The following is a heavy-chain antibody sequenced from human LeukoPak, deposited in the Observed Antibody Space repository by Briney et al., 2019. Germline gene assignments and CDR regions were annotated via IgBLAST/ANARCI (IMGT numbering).Heavy chain of an antibody. CDR1: GGSISSRNW. CDR2: INHSGST. D-gene: IGHD6-19*01. Sequence: SETLSLTCAVSGGSISSRNWWSWVRQPPGKGLEWIAEINHSGSTNYNPSLKSRVTISVDTSKNQFSLKLSSVTAADTAVYYCARGLEKRSGWYRAEYFQHWGQGTLVTVSS. V-gene: IGHV4-4*02. J-gene: IGHJ1*01. CDR3: ARGLEKRSGWYRAEYFQH.